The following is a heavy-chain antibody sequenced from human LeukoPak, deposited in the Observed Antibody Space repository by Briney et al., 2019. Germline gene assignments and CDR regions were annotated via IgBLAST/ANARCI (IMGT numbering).Heavy chain of an antibody. J-gene: IGHJ4*02. D-gene: IGHD4-17*01. Sequence: PSETLSLTCTVSGGSINSGGYFWSWIRQHPGKGLEWVGHIYHSGNTYYNPSLKSRVTMSVDTSKNQFSLKLTSVTAADTAVYYCARGYGDYLSFYFDYWGKGTRAPVPS. CDR3: ARGYGDYLSFYFDY. CDR1: GGSINSGGYF. V-gene: IGHV4-31*03. CDR2: IYHSGNT.